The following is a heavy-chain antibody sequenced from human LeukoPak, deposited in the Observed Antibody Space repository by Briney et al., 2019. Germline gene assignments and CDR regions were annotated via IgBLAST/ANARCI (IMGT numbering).Heavy chain of an antibody. CDR3: ARTGLGLYSFDY. CDR1: GFTFSSYS. V-gene: IGHV3-48*01. Sequence: GGSLRLSCAASGFTFSSYSMNWVRQAPGKGLEWISYITGSLNSIHYADSVKGRSTISRDNAKNSVYLQMNGLRLEDTAVYYCARTGLGLYSFDYWGQGIQVTISS. CDR2: ITGSLNSI. D-gene: IGHD3/OR15-3a*01. J-gene: IGHJ4*02.